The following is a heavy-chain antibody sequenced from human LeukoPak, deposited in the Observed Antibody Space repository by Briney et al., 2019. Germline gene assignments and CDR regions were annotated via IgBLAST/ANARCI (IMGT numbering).Heavy chain of an antibody. Sequence: SETLSLTCAVSGGSISSGNWWSWVRQPPGKGLEWIGYIYYSGSTNYNPSLKSRVTISVDTSKNQFSLKLSSVTAADTAVYYCARLGYCSSTSCPVGYWGQGTLVTVSS. J-gene: IGHJ4*02. CDR1: GGSISSGNW. CDR2: IYYSGST. CDR3: ARLGYCSSTSCPVGY. V-gene: IGHV4-4*02. D-gene: IGHD2-2*01.